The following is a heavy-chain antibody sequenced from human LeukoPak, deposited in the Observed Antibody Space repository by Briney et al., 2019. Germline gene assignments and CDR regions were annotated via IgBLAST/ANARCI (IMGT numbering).Heavy chain of an antibody. D-gene: IGHD3-22*01. CDR1: GGTFSSYA. Sequence: ASVKVSCKASGGTFSSYAISWVRQAPGQGLEWMGGIIPIFGTANYAQKFQGRVTITTDESTSTACMELSSLRSEDTAVYYCARSYYCDSSGYYQYDAFDIWGQGTMVTVSS. V-gene: IGHV1-69*05. CDR3: ARSYYCDSSGYYQYDAFDI. J-gene: IGHJ3*02. CDR2: IIPIFGTA.